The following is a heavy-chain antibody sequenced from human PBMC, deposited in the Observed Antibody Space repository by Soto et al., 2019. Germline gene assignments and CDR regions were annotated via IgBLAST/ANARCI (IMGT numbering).Heavy chain of an antibody. J-gene: IGHJ4*02. CDR2: ISSSSSTI. CDR1: GFTFSSYG. V-gene: IGHV3-48*02. CDR3: ARDSTTVTTSRYFDY. Sequence: GGSLRLSCAASGFTFSSYGVNWVRQAPGKGLEWVSYISSSSSTIYYADSVKGRFTISRDNAKNSLYLQMNSLRDEDTAVYYCARDSTTVTTSRYFDYWGQGTLVTVSS. D-gene: IGHD4-4*01.